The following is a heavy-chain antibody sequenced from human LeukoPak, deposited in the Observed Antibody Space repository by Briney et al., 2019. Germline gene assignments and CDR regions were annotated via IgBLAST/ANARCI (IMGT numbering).Heavy chain of an antibody. CDR3: ARVAVVAARAFDY. J-gene: IGHJ4*02. V-gene: IGHV4-39*07. CDR1: GGSISSSSYY. D-gene: IGHD2-15*01. CDR2: IYYSGST. Sequence: PSETLSLTCTVSGGSISSSSYYRGWIRQPPGKGLEWIGSIYYSGSTYYNPSLKSRVTISVDTSKNQFSLKLSSVTAADTAVYYCARVAVVAARAFDYWGQGTRVTVSS.